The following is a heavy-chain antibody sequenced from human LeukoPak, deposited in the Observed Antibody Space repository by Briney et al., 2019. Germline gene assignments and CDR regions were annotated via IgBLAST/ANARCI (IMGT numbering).Heavy chain of an antibody. CDR3: ASAGIAAAGTRLYYYYYYMDV. V-gene: IGHV1-2*02. CDR2: INPNSGGT. CDR1: GYTFTGYY. Sequence: ASVKVSCKASGYTFTGYYMHWVRQAPGQGLEWMGWINPNSGGTNYAQKFQGRVTMTRDTSISTAYMELSRLRSDDTAVYYCASAGIAAAGTRLYYYYYYMDVWGKGTTVTVSS. J-gene: IGHJ6*03. D-gene: IGHD6-13*01.